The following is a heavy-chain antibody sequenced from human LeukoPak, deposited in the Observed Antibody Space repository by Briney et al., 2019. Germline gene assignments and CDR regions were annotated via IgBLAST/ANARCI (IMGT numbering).Heavy chain of an antibody. CDR3: ASHRHNGGHHF. Sequence: SETLSLTCTVSGGSISSSSYYWGWVRQPPGKRLEWIGSIYYSGSAYYNSALNSRLTISVDTSKNQFSLNLASVTAADTAVYYCASHRHNGGHHFWGQGTLVTVSS. CDR1: GGSISSSSYY. J-gene: IGHJ4*02. CDR2: IYYSGSA. V-gene: IGHV4-39*01. D-gene: IGHD3-16*01.